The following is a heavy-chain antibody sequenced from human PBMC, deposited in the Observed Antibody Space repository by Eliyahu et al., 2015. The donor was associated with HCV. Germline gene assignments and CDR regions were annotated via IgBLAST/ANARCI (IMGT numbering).Heavy chain of an antibody. J-gene: IGHJ4*02. V-gene: IGHV4-31*03. CDR3: ARDNRPDYDILTGSREYYFDY. CDR1: GGSISSGGYY. Sequence: QVQLQESGPGLVKPSQTLSLTCTVSGGSISSGGYYWXWIRQHPEKGLEWIGYIYYSGSTYYNPSLKSRVTISVDTSKNQFSLKLSSVTAADTAVYYCARDNRPDYDILTGSREYYFDYWGQGTLVTVSS. D-gene: IGHD3-9*01. CDR2: IYYSGST.